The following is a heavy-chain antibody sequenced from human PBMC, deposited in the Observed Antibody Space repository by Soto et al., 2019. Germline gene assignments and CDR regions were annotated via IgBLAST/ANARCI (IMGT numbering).Heavy chain of an antibody. D-gene: IGHD3-22*01. CDR1: GGSFSDYY. Sequence: QVQLQQWGAGLLKPSETLSLTCAVYGGSFSDYYWSWIRQPPGKGLEWIGEINHSGSTNYNPSLKSRITISVDTSKNQFSLKLSSVTAADTAVYYCARRGDYYDSSGYYNWFDPWGQGTLVTVSS. CDR2: INHSGST. CDR3: ARRGDYYDSSGYYNWFDP. V-gene: IGHV4-34*01. J-gene: IGHJ5*02.